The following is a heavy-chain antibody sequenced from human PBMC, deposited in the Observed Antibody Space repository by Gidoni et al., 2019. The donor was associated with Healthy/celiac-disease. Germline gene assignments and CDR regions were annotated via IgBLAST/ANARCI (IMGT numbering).Heavy chain of an antibody. CDR3: AKGDSSGWGRYYYYGMDV. D-gene: IGHD6-19*01. Sequence: EVQLLESGGGLVQTGGSLSLSCAASGFPFSSYAMSWVRQAPGKGMEWVAAISGSGGSTYYADSVKGRFTISRDNSKNTLYLQMNSLRAEDTAVYYCAKGDSSGWGRYYYYGMDVWGQGTTVTVSS. J-gene: IGHJ6*02. CDR2: ISGSGGST. V-gene: IGHV3-23*01. CDR1: GFPFSSYA.